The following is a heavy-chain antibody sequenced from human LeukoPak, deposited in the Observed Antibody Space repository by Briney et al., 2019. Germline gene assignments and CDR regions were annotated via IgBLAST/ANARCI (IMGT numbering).Heavy chain of an antibody. CDR3: AREVTVVTPYTFDY. D-gene: IGHD4-23*01. J-gene: IGHJ4*02. CDR2: ISSSGSTI. Sequence: GGSLRLSWAASGFTSSDSYMSWFRQAPGKGRGWVSYISSSGSTIYYADSVKGRFTISRDNAKNSLYLQMNSLRAEDTAVYYCAREVTVVTPYTFDYWGQGALVTVSS. CDR1: GFTSSDSY. V-gene: IGHV3-11*04.